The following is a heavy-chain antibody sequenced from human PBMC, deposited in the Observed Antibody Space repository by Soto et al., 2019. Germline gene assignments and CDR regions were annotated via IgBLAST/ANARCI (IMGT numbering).Heavy chain of an antibody. CDR3: AREFRLYYGSSGYPYGMDG. V-gene: IGHV1-8*01. CDR1: GYTFTSYD. J-gene: IGHJ6*02. CDR2: MNPNSGNT. Sequence: ASVQVSCKASGYTFTSYDINWVRQATGQGLEWMGWMNPNSGNTGYAQKFQGRVTMTRNTPISTAYMELSSLRSEDTAVYYCAREFRLYYGSSGYPYGMDGWGQGTTVTVSS. D-gene: IGHD3-22*01.